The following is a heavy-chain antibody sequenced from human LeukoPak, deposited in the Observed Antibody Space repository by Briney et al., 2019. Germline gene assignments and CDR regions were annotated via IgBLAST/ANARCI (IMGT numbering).Heavy chain of an antibody. Sequence: ASVKVSCKASGYTFTGYYMHWVRQAPGQGLEWMGWINPNSGGTNYAQKFQGRVTMTRDTSISTAYMELSRLRSGDTAVYYCARTGGLTGDYSHPDIWGQGTLVTVSS. CDR3: ARTGGLTGDYSHPDI. CDR2: INPNSGGT. CDR1: GYTFTGYY. J-gene: IGHJ4*02. D-gene: IGHD7-27*01. V-gene: IGHV1-2*02.